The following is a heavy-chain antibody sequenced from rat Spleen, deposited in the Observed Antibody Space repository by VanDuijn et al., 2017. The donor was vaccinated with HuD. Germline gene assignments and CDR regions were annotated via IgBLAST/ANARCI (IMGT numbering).Heavy chain of an antibody. CDR1: GFTFTNYD. V-gene: IGHV5-29*01. Sequence: EVQLVESGGGLVQPGRSLKLSCAASGFTFTNYDMAWVRQAPTKGLEWVATINYDGGTPYYRDSVKGRFTVSRDNAQNTLYLQMNSLKSEDTATYYCAKDHYGGYPFAYWGQGTLVTVSS. D-gene: IGHD1-11*01. CDR3: AKDHYGGYPFAY. J-gene: IGHJ3*01. CDR2: INYDGGTP.